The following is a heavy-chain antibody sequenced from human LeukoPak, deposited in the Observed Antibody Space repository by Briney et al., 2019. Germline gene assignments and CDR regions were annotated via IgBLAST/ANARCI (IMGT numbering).Heavy chain of an antibody. V-gene: IGHV3-23*01. J-gene: IGHJ4*02. Sequence: PGGSLRLSCAASGFTFSSYAMSWVRQAPGKGLEWVSAISGSGGSTYYADSVKGRFTISRDNSKNTLYLQMNSLRAEDTAVYYCARGYGNMITFGGVGYYFDYWGQGTLVTVSS. CDR3: ARGYGNMITFGGVGYYFDY. D-gene: IGHD3-16*01. CDR1: GFTFSSYA. CDR2: ISGSGGST.